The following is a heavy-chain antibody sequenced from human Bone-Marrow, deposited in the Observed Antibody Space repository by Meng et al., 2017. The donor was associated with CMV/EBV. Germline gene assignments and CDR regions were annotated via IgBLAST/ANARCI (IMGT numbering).Heavy chain of an antibody. Sequence: SETLSLTCTVSGDSINSYYWTWIRQPPGKGLEWIGYFYYSGSSKYNPSLKSGVTISVDTSKNQFSLKLTSVTDADTVVYFCVRDDSKTANWIGFACWGPGKLVNVSS. CDR2: FYYSGSS. CDR3: VRDDSKTANWIGFAC. J-gene: IGHJ4*02. V-gene: IGHV4-59*01. D-gene: IGHD2-2*03. CDR1: GDSINSYY.